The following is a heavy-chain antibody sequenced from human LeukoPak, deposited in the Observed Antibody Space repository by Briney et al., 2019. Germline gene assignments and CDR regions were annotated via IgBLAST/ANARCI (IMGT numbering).Heavy chain of an antibody. Sequence: GASVKVSCKASGYTFTSYDINCDRQGTGQGLGWMGWMNPNSGNTGYAQKFQGRVTMTRNTSISTAYMELSSLRSEDTAVYYCARGSLGGGFDPWGQGTLVTVSS. CDR1: GYTFTSYD. V-gene: IGHV1-8*01. CDR3: ARGSLGGGFDP. CDR2: MNPNSGNT. J-gene: IGHJ5*02. D-gene: IGHD3-16*01.